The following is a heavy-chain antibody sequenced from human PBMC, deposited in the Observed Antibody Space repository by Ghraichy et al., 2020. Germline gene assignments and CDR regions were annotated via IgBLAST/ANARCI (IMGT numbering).Heavy chain of an antibody. V-gene: IGHV3-23*01. J-gene: IGHJ4*02. D-gene: IGHD6-13*01. CDR3: TKPIAAAGHFDY. CDR1: GFTFSSYA. CDR2: ISGSGGST. Sequence: GGSLRLSCAASGFTFSSYAMSWVRQAPGKGLEWVSAISGSGGSTYYADSVKGRFTISRDNSKNTLYLQMNSLRAEDTAVYYCTKPIAAAGHFDYWGQGTLVTVSS.